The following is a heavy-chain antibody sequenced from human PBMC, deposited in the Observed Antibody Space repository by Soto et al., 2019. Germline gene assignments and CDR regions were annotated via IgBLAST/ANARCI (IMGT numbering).Heavy chain of an antibody. CDR2: ISSSSSTI. J-gene: IGHJ6*02. CDR3: ATAGMDV. Sequence: PGGSLRLSCAASGFTFDSYSMNWVRQAPGKGLEWVSYISSSSSTIYYTDSVKGRFTISRDNAKNSLYLQMNSLRAEDTAVYYCATAGMDVWGQGTTVTVSS. CDR1: GFTFDSYS. V-gene: IGHV3-48*01.